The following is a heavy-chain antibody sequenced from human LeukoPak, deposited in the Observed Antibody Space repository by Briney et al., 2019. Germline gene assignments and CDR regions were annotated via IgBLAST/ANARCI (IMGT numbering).Heavy chain of an antibody. CDR3: ARGYDVDY. CDR1: GGSISSYY. V-gene: IGHV4-59*05. CDR2: IYYTGST. D-gene: IGHD5-12*01. J-gene: IGHJ4*02. Sequence: SETLSLTCTVSGGSISSYYWSWIRQPPGKGLEWIGSIYYTGSTYYNPSLKSRVTISVDTSKNQFSLKLSSVTAADTAVYYCARGYDVDYWGQGTLVTVSS.